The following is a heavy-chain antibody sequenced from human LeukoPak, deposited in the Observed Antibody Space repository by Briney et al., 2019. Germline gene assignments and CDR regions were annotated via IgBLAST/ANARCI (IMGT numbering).Heavy chain of an antibody. CDR2: INPSGGST. CDR3: AREGLYYYDSSGRPHYYFDY. D-gene: IGHD3-22*01. V-gene: IGHV1-46*01. J-gene: IGHJ4*02. Sequence: ASVKVSCKASGYTFTSYYMHWVRQAPGQGLEWMGTINPSGGSTSYAQKFQGRVTMTRDTSTSTVYMELSSLRSEDTAVYCCAREGLYYYDSSGRPHYYFDYWGQGTLVTVSS. CDR1: GYTFTSYY.